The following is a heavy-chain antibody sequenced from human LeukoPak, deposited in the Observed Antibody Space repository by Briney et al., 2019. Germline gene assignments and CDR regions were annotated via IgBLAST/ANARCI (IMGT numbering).Heavy chain of an antibody. CDR1: GYTFTSYD. V-gene: IGHV1-8*01. CDR3: ARHSSSWYSFDY. D-gene: IGHD6-13*01. CDR2: MNPNSGNT. Sequence: ASVKVSCKASGYTFTSYDINWVRQATGQGLEWMGWMNPNSGNTGYAQKFQGRVTMTRNTSISTAYMELSSLRSEDTAVYYCARHSSSWYSFDYWGQGTLVTVSS. J-gene: IGHJ4*02.